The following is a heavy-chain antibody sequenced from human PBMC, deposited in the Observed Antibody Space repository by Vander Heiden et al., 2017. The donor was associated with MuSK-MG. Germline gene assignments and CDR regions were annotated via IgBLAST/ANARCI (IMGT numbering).Heavy chain of an antibody. Sequence: QVQLRESGPGLVKPSGTLSLTCTVSGGSLSNNHWWSWVRQPPGKGLEWIGEILHGGSTNYNPSLKTRVTISVDKSNNQFSLKLSSVSAADTAVYYCATYYDILTGYTFDYWGQGTLVTVSS. D-gene: IGHD3-9*01. CDR2: ILHGGST. J-gene: IGHJ4*02. CDR1: GGSLSNNHW. CDR3: ATYYDILTGYTFDY. V-gene: IGHV4-4*02.